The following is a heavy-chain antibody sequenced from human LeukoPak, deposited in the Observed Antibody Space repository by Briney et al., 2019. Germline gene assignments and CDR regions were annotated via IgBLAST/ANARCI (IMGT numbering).Heavy chain of an antibody. J-gene: IGHJ3*02. CDR3: ARAHRDYGYAFDI. V-gene: IGHV4-59*10. CDR1: GGSFSGYY. Sequence: SETLSLTCAVYGGSFSGYYWSWIRQPAGKGLEWIGRIYTSGSTNYNPSLKSRVTISVDTSKNQFSLKLSSVTAADTAVYYCARAHRDYGYAFDIWGQGTMVTVSS. CDR2: IYTSGST. D-gene: IGHD4-17*01.